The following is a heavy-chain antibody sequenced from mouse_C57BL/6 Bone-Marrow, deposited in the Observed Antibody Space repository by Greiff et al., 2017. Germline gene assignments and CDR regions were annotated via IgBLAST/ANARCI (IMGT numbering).Heavy chain of an antibody. J-gene: IGHJ2*01. D-gene: IGHD2-1*01. V-gene: IGHV1-54*01. CDR3: ARKDGNYYFDY. CDR1: GYAFTNYL. CDR2: INPGSGGT. Sequence: QVQLQQSGAELVRPGTSVKLSCKASGYAFTNYLIEWVKQRPGQGLEWIGVINPGSGGTNYNEKFKGKATLTADKSSSTAYMQLSSLTSEDSAVYLCARKDGNYYFDYWGQGTTLTVSS.